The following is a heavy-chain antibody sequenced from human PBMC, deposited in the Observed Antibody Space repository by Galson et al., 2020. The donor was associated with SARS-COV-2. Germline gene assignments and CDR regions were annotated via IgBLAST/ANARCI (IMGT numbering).Heavy chain of an antibody. J-gene: IGHJ4*02. CDR2: IYTGGNT. CDR1: GGSISSYY. V-gene: IGHV4-4*07. CDR3: VRMRGASGSYYFDY. Sequence: ETSETLSLTCTVSGGSISSYYWTWIRQPAGKGLEWIGRIYTGGNTNYNPSLKSRVTMSLDTSKNQFSLKVNSVTAADTAVYYCVRMRGASGSYYFDYWGQGTLVTVSS. D-gene: IGHD3-10*01.